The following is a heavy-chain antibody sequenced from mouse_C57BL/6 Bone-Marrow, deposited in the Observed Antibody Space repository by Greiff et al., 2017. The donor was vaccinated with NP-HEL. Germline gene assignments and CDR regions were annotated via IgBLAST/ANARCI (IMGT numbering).Heavy chain of an antibody. V-gene: IGHV1-53*01. CDR2: INPSNGGT. CDR3: ARGATVVPMDY. J-gene: IGHJ4*01. D-gene: IGHD1-1*01. CDR1: GYTFTSYW. Sequence: VKLQQPGTELVKPGASVKLSCKASGYTFTSYWMHWVKQRPGQGLEWIGNINPSNGGTNYNEKFKSKATLTVAKSSSTAYMQLSSLTSEDSAVYYCARGATVVPMDYWGQGTSVTVSS.